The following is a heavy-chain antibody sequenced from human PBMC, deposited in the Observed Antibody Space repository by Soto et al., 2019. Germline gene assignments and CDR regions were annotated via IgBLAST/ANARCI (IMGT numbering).Heavy chain of an antibody. CDR1: GGTFGSYA. D-gene: IGHD2-2*01. V-gene: IGHV1-69*01. CDR3: ARSQGSSTSLEIYYYYYYGMDV. J-gene: IGHJ6*02. Sequence: QVQLVQSGADVKKPESSVKVSCKASGGTFGSYAISWVRQAPGQGLEWMGGIIPIPGTANYAQKFQGRVTIAADESTSTAYMELSSLRSEDTAVYYCARSQGSSTSLEIYYYYYYGMDVWGQGTTVTVSS. CDR2: IIPIPGTA.